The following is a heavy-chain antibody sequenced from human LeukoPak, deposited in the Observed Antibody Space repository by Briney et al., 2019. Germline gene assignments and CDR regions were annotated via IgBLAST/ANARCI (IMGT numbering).Heavy chain of an antibody. V-gene: IGHV5-51*01. CDR2: IYPGYSDT. CDR3: ARQGCSSTSCYFYYYGMDV. D-gene: IGHD2-2*01. J-gene: IGHJ6*02. Sequence: GESLKISCKGSGYSFTSYWIGWVRQMPGKGLEWMGIIYPGYSDTRYSPSFQGQVTISADKSISTAYLQWSSLKALDTAMYYCARQGCSSTSCYFYYYGMDVWGQGTTVTVSS. CDR1: GYSFTSYW.